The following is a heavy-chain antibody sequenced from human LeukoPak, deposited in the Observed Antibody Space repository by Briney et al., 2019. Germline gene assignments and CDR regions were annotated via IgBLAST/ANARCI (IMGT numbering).Heavy chain of an antibody. CDR2: MRYDGGKQ. V-gene: IGHV3-30*02. J-gene: IGHJ4*02. CDR1: GFTFSSYG. D-gene: IGHD3-22*01. CDR3: AKDRGEKYDSSGSWYHFDY. Sequence: PGGSLRLSCAASGFTFSSYGMHWVRQAPGKGLEWVAFMRYDGGKQLYADSVRGRFTISRDIYKNTLYLQMNSLRGDDTALYYCAKDRGEKYDSSGSWYHFDYWGQGTLVTVPS.